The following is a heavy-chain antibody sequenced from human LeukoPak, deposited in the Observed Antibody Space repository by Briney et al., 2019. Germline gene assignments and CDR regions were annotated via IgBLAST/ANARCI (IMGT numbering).Heavy chain of an antibody. V-gene: IGHV4-34*01. CDR2: INHSGST. Sequence: SGTLSLTCAVYGGSFSGYYWSWIRQLPGKGLEWIGEINHSGSTNYNPSLKSRVTISVDTSKNQFSLKLSSVTAADTAVYYCARARAVGYYYYYYMDVWGKGTTVTVSS. J-gene: IGHJ6*03. D-gene: IGHD6-19*01. CDR3: ARARAVGYYYYYYMDV. CDR1: GGSFSGYY.